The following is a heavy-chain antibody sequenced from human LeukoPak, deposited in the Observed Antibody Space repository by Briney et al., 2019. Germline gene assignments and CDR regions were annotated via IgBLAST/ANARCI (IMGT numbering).Heavy chain of an antibody. Sequence: PGGSLRLSCAASGFTFSSYEMNWVRQAPGKGLEWVSYISSSGSTIYYADSVKGRFTISRDNAKNSLYLQMNSLRAEDTAVYYCARGNRGYSSSWYGGYFDYWAREPWSPSPQ. CDR3: ARGNRGYSSSWYGGYFDY. CDR1: GFTFSSYE. D-gene: IGHD6-13*01. CDR2: ISSSGSTI. J-gene: IGHJ4*02. V-gene: IGHV3-48*03.